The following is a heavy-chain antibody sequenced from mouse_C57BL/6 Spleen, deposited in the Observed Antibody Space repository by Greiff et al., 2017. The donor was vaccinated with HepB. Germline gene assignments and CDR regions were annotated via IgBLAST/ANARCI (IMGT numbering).Heavy chain of an antibody. CDR3: ARQDTTADYFDY. V-gene: IGHV5-6*01. CDR2: ISSGGSYT. Sequence: EVQRVESGGDLVKPGGSLKLSCAASGFTFSSYGMSWVRQTPDKRLEWVATISSGGSYTYYPDSVKGRFTISRDNAKNTLYLQMSSLKSEDTAMYYCARQDTTADYFDYWGQGTTLTVSS. J-gene: IGHJ2*01. CDR1: GFTFSSYG. D-gene: IGHD1-2*01.